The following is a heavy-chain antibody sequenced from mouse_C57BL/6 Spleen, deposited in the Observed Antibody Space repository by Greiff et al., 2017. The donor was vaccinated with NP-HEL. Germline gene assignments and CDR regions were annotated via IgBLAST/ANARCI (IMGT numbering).Heavy chain of an antibody. CDR1: GFTFTDYY. D-gene: IGHD2-5*01. CDR2: IRNKANGYTT. Sequence: EVQGVESGGGLVQPGASLRLSCAASGFTFTDYYMSWVRQPPGKGPEWVALIRNKANGYTTEYTASVKGRFTISRDNSQNILYLQMNTLRAEDSATYYCVKAYYSNSDEFAYWGQGTLVTVSA. CDR3: VKAYYSNSDEFAY. V-gene: IGHV7-4*01. J-gene: IGHJ3*01.